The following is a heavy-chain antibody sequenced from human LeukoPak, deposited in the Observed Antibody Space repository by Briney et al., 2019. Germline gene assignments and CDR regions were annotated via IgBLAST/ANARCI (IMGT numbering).Heavy chain of an antibody. CDR1: GYTFTSYA. J-gene: IGHJ5*02. CDR2: INTNTGNP. D-gene: IGHD5-12*01. Sequence: GASVKVSCKASGYTFTSYAMNWVRQAPGQGLEWMGWINTNTGNPTYAQGFTGRFVFSLDTSVSTAYLQISSLKAEDTAVYYCARDSIVVATIRGPNWFDPWGQGTLVTVSS. V-gene: IGHV7-4-1*02. CDR3: ARDSIVVATIRGPNWFDP.